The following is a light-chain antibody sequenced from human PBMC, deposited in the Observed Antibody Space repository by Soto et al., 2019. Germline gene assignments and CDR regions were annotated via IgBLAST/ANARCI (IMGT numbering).Light chain of an antibody. V-gene: IGLV1-40*01. CDR2: TNG. CDR1: SSNIGAGYD. CDR3: QSYDSGLSGSV. J-gene: IGLJ3*02. Sequence: QSVLTQPPSVSGAPGQRVTISCTGTSSNIGAGYDVNWYQHLPGAAPKLLIYTNGNRPSGVPDRFSGSKSGPSAPLAITGLQAEDEADYYCQSYDSGLSGSVFGGGTKLTVL.